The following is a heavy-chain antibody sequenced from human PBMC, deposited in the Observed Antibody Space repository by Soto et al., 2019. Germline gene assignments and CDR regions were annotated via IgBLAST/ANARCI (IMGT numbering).Heavy chain of an antibody. CDR3: AHRVLRTVFGLVTTTAIYFDF. J-gene: IGHJ4*02. Sequence: PSETLSLTCAVYGGSFSGYYWSWIRQPPGKGLEWIGEINHSESTNYNPSLKSRVTITKDTSKNQVVLTVSDLDPTDTATYYCAHRVLRTVFGLVTTTAIYFDFWGQGTPVTVSS. CDR1: GGSFSGYY. D-gene: IGHD3-3*01. V-gene: IGHV4-34*01. CDR2: INHSEST.